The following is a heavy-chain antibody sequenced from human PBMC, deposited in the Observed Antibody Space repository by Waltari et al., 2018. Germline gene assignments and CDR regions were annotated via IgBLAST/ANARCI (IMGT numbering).Heavy chain of an antibody. CDR3: ARRYVGTMYYYGMDV. J-gene: IGHJ6*02. Sequence: QVQLVQSGAEVKKPGSSVKVSCQASGGTLSSYAISWVRQAPGQGLEWMGGIIPIFGTANYAQKFQGRVTITADESTSTAYMELSSLRSEDTAVYYCARRYVGTMYYYGMDVWGQGTTVTVSS. V-gene: IGHV1-69*13. CDR1: GGTLSSYA. CDR2: IIPIFGTA. D-gene: IGHD3-10*01.